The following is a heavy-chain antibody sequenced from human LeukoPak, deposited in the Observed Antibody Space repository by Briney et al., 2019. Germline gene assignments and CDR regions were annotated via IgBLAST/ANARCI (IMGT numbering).Heavy chain of an antibody. V-gene: IGHV3-53*01. J-gene: IGHJ4*02. D-gene: IGHD2-2*01. Sequence: GGSLRLSCVASGFTVSSNYMSWVRQAPGKGLEWVSVIYSGGNTNYADSVKGRFTISRDNSKNTLYLQMNSLRAEDTAVYYCARLPAYCSSTSCYYDYWGQGTLVTVSS. CDR2: IYSGGNT. CDR1: GFTVSSNY. CDR3: ARLPAYCSSTSCYYDY.